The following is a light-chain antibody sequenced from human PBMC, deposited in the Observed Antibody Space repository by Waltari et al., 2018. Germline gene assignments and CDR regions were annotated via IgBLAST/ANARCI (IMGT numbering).Light chain of an antibody. V-gene: IGKV3-20*01. CDR2: GAF. CDR3: QQYDVSPLT. CDR1: QTIRTTY. Sequence: EIVLTQSPGTLSLSPGEGATLSCRTSQTIRTTYLAWYQQKPGQAPTLLIYGAFTRATGSPDRFTGSGSGTDFSLTSSSLEPEDFATYYCQQYDVSPLTFGGGTKVEIK. J-gene: IGKJ4*01.